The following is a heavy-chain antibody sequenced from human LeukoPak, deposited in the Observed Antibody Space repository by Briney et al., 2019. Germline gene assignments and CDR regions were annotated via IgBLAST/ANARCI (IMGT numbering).Heavy chain of an antibody. J-gene: IGHJ6*03. CDR3: ARNARYYDFLTGYSTGYYMDV. CDR1: GLTFSNYE. Sequence: GGSLRLSCAASGLTFSNYEMNWVRQAPGKGLEWVSYISGSGTTIYYADSVKGRFTISRDNAKNFLYLQMNSLRTEDTAVYYCARNARYYDFLTGYSTGYYMDVWGKGTTVTISS. CDR2: ISGSGTTI. V-gene: IGHV3-48*03. D-gene: IGHD3-9*01.